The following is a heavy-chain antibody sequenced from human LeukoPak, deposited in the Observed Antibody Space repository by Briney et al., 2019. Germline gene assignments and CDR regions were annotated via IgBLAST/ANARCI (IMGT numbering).Heavy chain of an antibody. V-gene: IGHV3-7*05. D-gene: IGHD6-6*01. J-gene: IGHJ4*02. Sequence: GGSLRLSCAASGPTFSNYWTTWVRQAPGKGLEWVANIKEDGSAKHYVDSVKGRFTISRDNAENSLYLQRDSLRAEDTAVYYCARDLSYSSSSGGSFDYWGQGTLVTVSS. CDR2: IKEDGSAK. CDR1: GPTFSNYW. CDR3: ARDLSYSSSSGGSFDY.